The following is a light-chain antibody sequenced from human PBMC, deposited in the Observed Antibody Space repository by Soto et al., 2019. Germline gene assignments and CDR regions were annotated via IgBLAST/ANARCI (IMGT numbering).Light chain of an antibody. V-gene: IGKV3-20*01. CDR1: QSVSSNY. CDR3: QQYSGSPST. CDR2: GAS. Sequence: EIVLTQSPDTLSLSPGDRATLSCRASQSVSSNYLVWYQQKPGQALRLLIYGASIRATGIPDRFTGSESGTDFELTITRLEPEDFAVYYCQQYSGSPSTFGQGTKLEIK. J-gene: IGKJ2*01.